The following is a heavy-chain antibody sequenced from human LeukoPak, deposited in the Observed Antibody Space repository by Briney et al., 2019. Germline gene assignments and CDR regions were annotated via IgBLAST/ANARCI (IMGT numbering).Heavy chain of an antibody. CDR3: AREYFDRKKGHVRAFPI. J-gene: IGHJ3*02. V-gene: IGHV1-2*02. CDR1: GYTFTGYY. CDR2: INPNSGGT. D-gene: IGHD3-9*01. Sequence: ASVKVSCKASGYTFTGYYMHWVRQAPGQGLEWMGWINPNSGGTNYAQRFQGRVTMTRDTSISTAYMELSRLRSDDTAVYYCAREYFDRKKGHVRAFPIWGQGTMVTVSS.